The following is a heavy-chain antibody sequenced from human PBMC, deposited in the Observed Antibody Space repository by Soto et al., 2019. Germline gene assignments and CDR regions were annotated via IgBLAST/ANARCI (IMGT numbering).Heavy chain of an antibody. Sequence: GGSLRLSCAASGFTFSSYWMSWVRQAPGKGLEWVANIKQDGSEKYYVDSVNGRFTISRDNAKNSLYLQMNSLRAEDTAVYYCARDRVNAVAGIRGDYFDYWAQGTLVPVSS. CDR3: ARDRVNAVAGIRGDYFDY. CDR2: IKQDGSEK. D-gene: IGHD6-19*01. V-gene: IGHV3-7*01. CDR1: GFTFSSYW. J-gene: IGHJ4*02.